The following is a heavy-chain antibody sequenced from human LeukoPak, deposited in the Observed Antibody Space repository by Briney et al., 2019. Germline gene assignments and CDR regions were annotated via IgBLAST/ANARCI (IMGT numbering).Heavy chain of an antibody. CDR3: ARVRTHYYGSGSYPYYYGIDV. CDR1: GYTFTSYD. D-gene: IGHD3-10*01. CDR2: MNPNSGNT. J-gene: IGHJ6*02. V-gene: IGHV1-8*01. Sequence: GASVKVSCKASGYTFTSYDINWVRQATGQGLEWMGWMNPNSGNTGYAQKFQGRVTMTRNTSRSTAYMELSSLRSEDTAVYYCARVRTHYYGSGSYPYYYGIDVWGQGTTVTVSS.